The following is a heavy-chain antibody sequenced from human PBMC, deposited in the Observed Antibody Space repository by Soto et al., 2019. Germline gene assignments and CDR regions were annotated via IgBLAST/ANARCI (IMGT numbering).Heavy chain of an antibody. Sequence: NAWMNWVRPAPGKGLEWVGRIKSKTDGGTTDYAAPVKGRFTISRDDSKNTLYLQMNSLKTEDTAVYYCTTKYYYDSSGYYAGNAFDIWGQGTMVTVSS. CDR1: NAW. CDR2: IKSKTDGGTT. J-gene: IGHJ3*02. CDR3: TTKYYYDSSGYYAGNAFDI. V-gene: IGHV3-15*07. D-gene: IGHD3-22*01.